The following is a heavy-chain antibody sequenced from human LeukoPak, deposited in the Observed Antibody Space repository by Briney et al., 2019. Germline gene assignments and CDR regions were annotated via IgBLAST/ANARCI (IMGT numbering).Heavy chain of an antibody. Sequence: SETLSLTCDVFGGSFTDYFWTWIRQAPGKGLEWIGEINDYTANTNYNPSLNSRVSISLEKSKNQFSLELRSVTAADTAVYYCARERGYYRVFDYWGQGTLVTVSS. CDR2: INDYTANT. J-gene: IGHJ4*02. CDR1: GGSFTDYF. D-gene: IGHD2-15*01. CDR3: ARERGYYRVFDY. V-gene: IGHV4-34*01.